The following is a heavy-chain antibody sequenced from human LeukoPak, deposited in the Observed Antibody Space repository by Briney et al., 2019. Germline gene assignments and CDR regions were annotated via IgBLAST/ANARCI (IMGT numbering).Heavy chain of an antibody. J-gene: IGHJ4*02. Sequence: GESLKISCKGSGFSLTTYGIGWVRQTPGKGLEWMGIIYLADSDTRYSPSFQGQVTISADKSISTAYLQWSSLKASDTAMHYCARSGGLAAAGSSDYWGQGTLVTVSS. CDR2: IYLADSDT. CDR3: ARSGGLAAAGSSDY. CDR1: GFSLTTYG. D-gene: IGHD6-13*01. V-gene: IGHV5-51*01.